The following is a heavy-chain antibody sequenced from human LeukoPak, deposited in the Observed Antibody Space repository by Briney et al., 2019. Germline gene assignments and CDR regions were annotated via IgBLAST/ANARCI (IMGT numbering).Heavy chain of an antibody. Sequence: SETLSLTCAVYGGSFSGYYWSWIRQPPGKGLEWIGEINHSGSTNYNPSLKSRVTISVDTSKNQLSLKLSSVTAADTAVYYCARRTGITMVRGVNYGMDVWGQGTTVTVSS. J-gene: IGHJ6*02. D-gene: IGHD3-10*01. CDR3: ARRTGITMVRGVNYGMDV. CDR1: GGSFSGYY. V-gene: IGHV4-34*01. CDR2: INHSGST.